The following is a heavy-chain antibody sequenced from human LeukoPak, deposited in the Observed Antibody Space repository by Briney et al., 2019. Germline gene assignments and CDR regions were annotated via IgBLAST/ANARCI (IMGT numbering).Heavy chain of an antibody. D-gene: IGHD1-26*01. CDR2: INPNSGGT. V-gene: IGHV1-2*04. CDR3: ARENKRVVGATTVYWIGYFDY. Sequence: ASVKVSCKASGYTFTGYYMHWVRQAPGQGLEWMGWINPNSGGTNYAQKFQGWVTMTRDTSISTAYMELSRLRSDDTAVYYCARENKRVVGATTVYWIGYFDYWGQGTLVTVSS. J-gene: IGHJ4*02. CDR1: GYTFTGYY.